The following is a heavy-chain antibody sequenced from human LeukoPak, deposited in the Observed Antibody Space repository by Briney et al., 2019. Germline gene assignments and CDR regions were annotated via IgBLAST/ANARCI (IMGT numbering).Heavy chain of an antibody. V-gene: IGHV4-39*01. CDR2: IYYTGHN. J-gene: IGHJ5*02. Sequence: PSETLSLTCTVSGGSFSSSTYYCGWIRQPPGKGLEWIASIYYTGHNYYNPSLKSRVTISVDTSKHHFSLNLNSVTAADTAVYYCARQQCNGGSCYSRPIWFDPWGQGTLVSVSS. CDR1: GGSFSSSTYY. CDR3: ARQQCNGGSCYSRPIWFDP. D-gene: IGHD2-15*01.